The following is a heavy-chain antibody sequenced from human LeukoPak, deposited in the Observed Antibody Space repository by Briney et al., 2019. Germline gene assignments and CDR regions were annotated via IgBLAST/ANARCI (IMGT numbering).Heavy chain of an antibody. D-gene: IGHD4-23*01. CDR1: GFTFDDYA. Sequence: PGGSLRLSCAASGFTFDDYAMHWVRQAPGKGLEWVSLISWDGGGTYYADSVKGRFSISRDNSKNSLYLQMNSLRTEDTALYYCAKDKLSTVVTLNMDVWGKGTTVTVSS. V-gene: IGHV3-43D*03. J-gene: IGHJ6*03. CDR3: AKDKLSTVVTLNMDV. CDR2: ISWDGGGT.